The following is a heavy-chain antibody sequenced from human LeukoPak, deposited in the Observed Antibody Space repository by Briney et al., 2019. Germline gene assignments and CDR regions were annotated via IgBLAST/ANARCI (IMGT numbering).Heavy chain of an antibody. V-gene: IGHV1-69*04. CDR2: IIPILGIA. CDR1: GYTFTSYG. D-gene: IGHD6-19*01. Sequence: SVKVSCKASGYTFTSYGISWVRQAPGQGLEWMGRIIPILGIANYAQKFQGRVTITADKSTSTAYMELSSLRSEDTAVYYCARVSQWLVLDYWGQGTLVTVSS. CDR3: ARVSQWLVLDY. J-gene: IGHJ4*02.